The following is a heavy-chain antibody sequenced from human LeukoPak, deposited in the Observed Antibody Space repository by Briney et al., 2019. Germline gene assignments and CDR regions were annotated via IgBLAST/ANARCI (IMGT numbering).Heavy chain of an antibody. CDR1: GGSISSSNW. CDR3: AVYLEQMIEYYFDY. CDR2: IYHSGST. V-gene: IGHV4-4*02. D-gene: IGHD3-22*01. Sequence: SETLSLTCAVSGGSISSSNWWSWVRQPPGKGLEWIGEIYHSGSTNYNPSLKSRVTISVDTSKNQFSLKLSSVTAADTAVYYCAVYLEQMIEYYFDYWGQGTLVTVSS. J-gene: IGHJ4*02.